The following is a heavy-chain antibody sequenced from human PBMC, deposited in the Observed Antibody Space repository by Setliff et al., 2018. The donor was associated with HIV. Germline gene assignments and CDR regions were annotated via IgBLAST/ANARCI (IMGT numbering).Heavy chain of an antibody. CDR3: ARAPGAYYYDSSGYPIGIRFDY. J-gene: IGHJ4*02. V-gene: IGHV4-38-2*02. CDR1: GYSNSGNLA. D-gene: IGHD3-22*01. Sequence: PSETLSLTCIVTGYSNSGNLAWAWIRQPPGKGLEWIGNIYHSGLTRYNPSLKSRVTISVDTSKNQFSLKLSSVTAADTAVYYCARAPGAYYYDSSGYPIGIRFDYWGQGTLVTVSS. CDR2: IYHSGLT.